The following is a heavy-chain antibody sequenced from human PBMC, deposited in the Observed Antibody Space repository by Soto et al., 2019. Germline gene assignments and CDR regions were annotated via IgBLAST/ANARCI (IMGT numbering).Heavy chain of an antibody. J-gene: IGHJ5*01. V-gene: IGHV4-30-4*01. D-gene: IGHD2-15*01. Sequence: SETLSLTCSVSGDSISTVDYFWAWIRQPPGQALEYIGYIYKSATTYYNPSFESRVAISLDTSKSQFSLNVTSVTAADTAVYFYARGRYCLTGRCFPNWFDSWGQGTLVTVSS. CDR3: ARGRYCLTGRCFPNWFDS. CDR2: IYKSATT. CDR1: GDSISTVDYF.